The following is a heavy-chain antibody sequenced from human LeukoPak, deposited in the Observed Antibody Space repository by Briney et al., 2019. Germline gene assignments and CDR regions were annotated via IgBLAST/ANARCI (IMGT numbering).Heavy chain of an antibody. Sequence: PGASLRLSCAASGFTFSTYWMHWVRQAPGKGLEWVSYISSSSSTIYYADSVKGRFTISRDNAKNSLYLQMNSLRDEDTAVYYCARGYCGGDCYSDYWGQGTLVTVSS. CDR3: ARGYCGGDCYSDY. V-gene: IGHV3-48*02. CDR1: GFTFSTYW. D-gene: IGHD2-21*02. CDR2: ISSSSSTI. J-gene: IGHJ4*02.